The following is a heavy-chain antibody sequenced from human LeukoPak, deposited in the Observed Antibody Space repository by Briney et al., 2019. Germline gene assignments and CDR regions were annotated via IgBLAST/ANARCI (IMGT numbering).Heavy chain of an antibody. D-gene: IGHD3-3*01. CDR2: IIPVFGTE. CDR3: AIYDFYSGYPDY. J-gene: IGHJ4*02. CDR1: GDTFSNYA. Sequence: SVKVSCKASGDTFSNYAVFWVRQAPGQGLEWMGRIIPVFGTENYAQRFQGRVTLTTDESTSTAYMELSSLRSEDTAVYYCAIYDFYSGYPDYWGQGTLVTVSS. V-gene: IGHV1-69*05.